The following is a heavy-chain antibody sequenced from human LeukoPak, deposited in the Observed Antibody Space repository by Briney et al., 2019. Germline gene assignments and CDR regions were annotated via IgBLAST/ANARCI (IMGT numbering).Heavy chain of an antibody. J-gene: IGHJ4*02. V-gene: IGHV3-74*01. CDR2: LNSDGSTT. CDR1: GFTFSSYW. CDR3: GRGDSGYGAVYLSDY. Sequence: GGSLRLSCAASGFTFSSYWMHWVRQAPGKGLVWVSSLNSDGSTTRNADSLRGRFTISRDNAKNTLFLQMNSLRAEDTAVYYCGRGDSGYGAVYLSDYWGQGTLVTVSS. D-gene: IGHD5-12*01.